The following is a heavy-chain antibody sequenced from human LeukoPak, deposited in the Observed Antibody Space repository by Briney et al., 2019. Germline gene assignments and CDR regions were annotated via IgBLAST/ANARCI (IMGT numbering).Heavy chain of an antibody. V-gene: IGHV3-30*02. CDR2: IRYDGSNK. J-gene: IGHJ4*02. CDR1: GFTFSSYG. Sequence: GGSLRLSCAASGFTFSSYGMHRVRQAPGKGLEWVAFIRYDGSNKYYADSVKGRFTISRDNSKNTLYMQMNSLRAEDTAVYYCAKDPKQSGYSSSWYSWGYYFDYWGQGTLVTVSS. CDR3: AKDPKQSGYSSSWYSWGYYFDY. D-gene: IGHD6-13*01.